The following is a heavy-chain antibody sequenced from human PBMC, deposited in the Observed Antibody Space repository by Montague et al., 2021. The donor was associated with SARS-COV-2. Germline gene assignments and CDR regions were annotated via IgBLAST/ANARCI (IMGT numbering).Heavy chain of an antibody. V-gene: IGHV4-34*01. D-gene: IGHD2-15*01. CDR2: INHSGRT. CDR3: ARGSGCSGGSCYAEWAPYYGGIDV. J-gene: IGHJ6*02. CDR1: GGSFSGYY. Sequence: SETLSLTCAVYGGSFSGYYWSWIRQPPGKGLEWIGEINHSGRTNYNPSLKSRVTISVDTYKNQFSLKLSSVTAADTAVYYCARGSGCSGGSCYAEWAPYYGGIDVWGQGTTVTVSS.